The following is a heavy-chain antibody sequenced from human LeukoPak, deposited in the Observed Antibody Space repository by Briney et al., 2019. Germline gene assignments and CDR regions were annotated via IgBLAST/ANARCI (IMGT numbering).Heavy chain of an antibody. D-gene: IGHD6-13*01. CDR2: IYYSGST. CDR1: GGSISSGSYY. J-gene: IGHJ4*02. CDR3: ARDHGVSWPYYFDY. V-gene: IGHV4-61*01. Sequence: SQTLSLTCTVSGGSISSGSYYWSWIRQPPGKGLEWIGYIYYSGSTNYNPSLKSRVTISVDTSKNQFSLKLSSVTAADTAVYYCARDHGVSWPYYFDYWGQGTLVTVSS.